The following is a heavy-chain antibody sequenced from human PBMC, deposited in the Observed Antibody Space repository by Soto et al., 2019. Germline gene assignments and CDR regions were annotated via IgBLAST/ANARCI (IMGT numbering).Heavy chain of an antibody. CDR3: DSDMFDWSIDS. Sequence: SETRSLTCSVSGVAIISGVYSGGWIRQPPGKGLEWIGYIYHSGSTYYNTSLKSRVTISVDRSKNQFSLKLSSVTAADTAVYYCDSDMFDWSIDSWGQGTLVTVSS. CDR2: IYHSGST. CDR1: GVAIISGVYS. D-gene: IGHD3-9*01. V-gene: IGHV4-30-2*01. J-gene: IGHJ4*02.